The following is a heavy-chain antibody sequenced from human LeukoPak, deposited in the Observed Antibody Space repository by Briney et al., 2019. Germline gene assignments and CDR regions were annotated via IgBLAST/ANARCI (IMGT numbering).Heavy chain of an antibody. Sequence: PSETLSLTCTVSGGSISSSSYYWGWIRQPPGRGLEWFGSIYYSGSTYYNPSLKSRVTISVDTSKNQFSLKLSSVTAADTAVYYCARQALGLMVYQPPNWFDPWGQGTLVTVSS. D-gene: IGHD2-8*01. J-gene: IGHJ5*02. CDR1: GGSISSSSYY. V-gene: IGHV4-39*01. CDR2: IYYSGST. CDR3: ARQALGLMVYQPPNWFDP.